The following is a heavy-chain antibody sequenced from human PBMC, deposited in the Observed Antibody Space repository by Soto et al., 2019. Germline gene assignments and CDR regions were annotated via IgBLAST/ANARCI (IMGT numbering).Heavy chain of an antibody. V-gene: IGHV4-30-2*01. CDR3: ASRDYGQSFDY. Sequence: QLQLQESGSGLVKPSQTLSLTCAVSGGSISSGGYSWGWIRQPPGKGLEWIGYIYHSGSAYYNPSLTSRVAMSVDMSKNHFSLKLRSVTAADTAVYYCASRDYGQSFDYWGQGTLVTVSS. CDR2: IYHSGSA. J-gene: IGHJ4*02. D-gene: IGHD4-17*01. CDR1: GGSISSGGYS.